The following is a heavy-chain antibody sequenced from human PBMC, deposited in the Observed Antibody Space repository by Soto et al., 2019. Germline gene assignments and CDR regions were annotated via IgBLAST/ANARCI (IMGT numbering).Heavy chain of an antibody. CDR1: GYTFTSYG. V-gene: IGHV1-18*01. Sequence: QVHLVQSGAEVKKPGASVKVSCKCSGYTFTSYGITWVRQAPGQGLEWMGWISDNNGNTNYAQKLQGRVNVTRDTSTSTAVMELRSLRSDDTAVYYCARGRDGDYWGQGALVTVSS. D-gene: IGHD6-6*01. CDR3: ARGRDGDY. J-gene: IGHJ4*02. CDR2: ISDNNGNT.